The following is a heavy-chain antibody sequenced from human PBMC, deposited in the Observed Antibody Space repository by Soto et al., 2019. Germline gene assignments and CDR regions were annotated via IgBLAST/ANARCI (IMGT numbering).Heavy chain of an antibody. CDR2: FDPEDGET. V-gene: IGHV1-24*01. CDR3: ATWSIAAAGHHPSFEY. J-gene: IGHJ4*02. Sequence: ASVKVSCKVSGYTLTELSMHWVRQAPGKGLEWMGGFDPEDGETIYAQKFQGRVTMTEDTSTDTAYMELSSLRSEDTAVYYCATWSIAAAGHHPSFEYWGQGTRVTVSS. CDR1: GYTLTELS. D-gene: IGHD6-13*01.